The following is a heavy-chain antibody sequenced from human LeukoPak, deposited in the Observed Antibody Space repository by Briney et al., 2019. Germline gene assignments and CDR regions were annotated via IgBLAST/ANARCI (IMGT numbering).Heavy chain of an antibody. Sequence: PSETLSLTCTVSGGSNSNYYWSWIRQPPGKGLEWMGYIYYSGSTKYNPSLKSRVTISVDTSKNQFSLKLSSVTAADTAVYYCAREGGDIGGVDYWGQGTLVTVSS. CDR3: AREGGDIGGVDY. CDR1: GGSNSNYY. D-gene: IGHD2-15*01. J-gene: IGHJ4*02. CDR2: IYYSGST. V-gene: IGHV4-59*01.